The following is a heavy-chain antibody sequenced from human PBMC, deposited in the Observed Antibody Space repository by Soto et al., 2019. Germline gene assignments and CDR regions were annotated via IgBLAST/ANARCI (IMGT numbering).Heavy chain of an antibody. CDR2: ISDSGAVI. CDR3: AKCGNYDMLTGQGGFVP. Sequence: EVQLLESGEGLVQPGGSLRLSCTASGFTFRNYAMIWVRQAPGKGLQWVSGISDSGAVIFHADSVRGRFTISRDNSKNTLYLQMNSLRAEDTALYYCAKCGNYDMLTGQGGFVPWGQGTLVTVSS. J-gene: IGHJ5*02. V-gene: IGHV3-23*01. D-gene: IGHD3-9*01. CDR1: GFTFRNYA.